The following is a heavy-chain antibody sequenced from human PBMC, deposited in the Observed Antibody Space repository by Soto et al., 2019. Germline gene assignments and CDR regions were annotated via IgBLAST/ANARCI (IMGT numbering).Heavy chain of an antibody. V-gene: IGHV3-74*01. CDR1: GFTFNTNW. J-gene: IGHJ5*02. CDR2: INSDGSST. D-gene: IGHD2-2*01. CDR3: AKEKISTSCCNWFDP. Sequence: GGSLRLSCAASGFTFNTNWMHWVRQAPGKGLVWVSRINSDGSSTNYVDSVKGRFTISRDNAKNTLYLQMNSLRAEDTAVYYCAKEKISTSCCNWFDPWGQGTLVTVSS.